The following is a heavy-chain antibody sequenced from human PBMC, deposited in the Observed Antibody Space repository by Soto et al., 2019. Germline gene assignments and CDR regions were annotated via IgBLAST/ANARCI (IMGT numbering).Heavy chain of an antibody. V-gene: IGHV3-30*09. Sequence: PGGSLRLSCAASGFTFSDSTLHWVRQAPGRGLEWVAMTSKGGKKILYADSVRGRFAISRDDSKSTLYLQMSSLRAEDTAVYYCVTHLEDSSGFLVDYFDYWGQGTLVTVSS. D-gene: IGHD3-22*01. CDR3: VTHLEDSSGFLVDYFDY. CDR2: TSKGGKKI. J-gene: IGHJ4*02. CDR1: GFTFSDST.